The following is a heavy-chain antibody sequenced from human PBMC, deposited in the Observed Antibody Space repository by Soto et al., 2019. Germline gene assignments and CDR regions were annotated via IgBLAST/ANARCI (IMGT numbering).Heavy chain of an antibody. CDR3: ARAGMVRGVINGMDV. D-gene: IGHD3-10*01. J-gene: IGHJ6*02. CDR1: GYTFTSYG. V-gene: IGHV1-18*04. CDR2: ISAYNGNT. Sequence: ASVKVSCKASGYTFTSYGISWVRQAPGQGLEWMGWISAYNGNTNYAQKLQGRVTMTTDTSTSTTYMELRSLRSDDTAVYYCARAGMVRGVINGMDVWGQGTTVTVSS.